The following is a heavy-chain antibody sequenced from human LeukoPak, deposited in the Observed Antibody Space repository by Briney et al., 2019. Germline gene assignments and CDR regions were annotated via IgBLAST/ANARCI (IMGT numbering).Heavy chain of an antibody. V-gene: IGHV3-21*01. CDR3: ARAAVTKGFDY. Sequence: GGSLRLSCAASGFTFSSYSMNWIRQAPGKGLEWVSSISSSSSYIYYADSVKGRFTISRDNAKNSLYLQMNSLRAEDTAVYYCARAAVTKGFDYWGQGTLVTVSS. CDR2: ISSSSSYI. D-gene: IGHD4-17*01. J-gene: IGHJ4*02. CDR1: GFTFSSYS.